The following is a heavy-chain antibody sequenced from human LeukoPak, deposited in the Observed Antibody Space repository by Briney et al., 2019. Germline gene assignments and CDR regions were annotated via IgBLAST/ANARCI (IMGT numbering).Heavy chain of an antibody. CDR1: GFTFSSHG. CDR2: IWYGGSKK. CDR3: ARDLLGYSYDAYYFDF. Sequence: GGSLRLSCAASGFTFSSHGMHWVRQAPGKGLEWVAVIWYGGSKKYHADCVKGRFTIPRNNSQNPLYLQMNSLRAEDKAVYYCARDLLGYSYDAYYFDFWGQGTLVTVSS. J-gene: IGHJ4*02. V-gene: IGHV3-33*08. D-gene: IGHD5-18*01.